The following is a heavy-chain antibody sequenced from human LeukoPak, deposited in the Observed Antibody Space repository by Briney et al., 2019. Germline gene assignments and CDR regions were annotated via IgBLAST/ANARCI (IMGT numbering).Heavy chain of an antibody. V-gene: IGHV7-4-1*02. CDR2: INTNTGNP. CDR3: ARPSSSSWYRVFQH. CDR1: GYTFTSYA. Sequence: ASVKVSCKASGYTFTSYAINWVRQAPGQGLEWMGWINTNTGNPTYAQGFTGRFVFSLDTSVSTAYLQISSLKAEDTAVYYCARPSSSSWYRVFQHWGQGTLVTVSS. J-gene: IGHJ1*01. D-gene: IGHD6-13*01.